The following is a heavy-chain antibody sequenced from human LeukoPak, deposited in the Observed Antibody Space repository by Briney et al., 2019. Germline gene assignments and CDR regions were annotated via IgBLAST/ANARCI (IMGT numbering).Heavy chain of an antibody. CDR1: GYTFTSYD. V-gene: IGHV1-2*02. J-gene: IGHJ6*03. CDR3: ARDRYYGSGRGYYYYYMDV. CDR2: MNPNSGGT. Sequence: ASVKVSCKASGYTFTSYDINWVRQATGQGLEWMGWMNPNSGGTNYAQKFQGRVTMTRDTSISTAYMELSRLRSDDTAVYYCARDRYYGSGRGYYYYYMDVWGKGTTVTVSS. D-gene: IGHD3-10*01.